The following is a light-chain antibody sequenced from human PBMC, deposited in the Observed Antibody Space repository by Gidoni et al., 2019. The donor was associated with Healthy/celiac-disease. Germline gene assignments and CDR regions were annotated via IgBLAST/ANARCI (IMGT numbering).Light chain of an antibody. V-gene: IGKV1-39*01. CDR1: QSISSY. Sequence: DTQMTQPPPSLSASVGDRVTITCRASQSISSYLNWYQQKPGKAPKLLIYAASSLQSGVPSRFSGSGSGTDFTLTISSLQPEDFATYYCQQSYSTPPTFGQGTKVEIK. CDR3: QQSYSTPPT. CDR2: AAS. J-gene: IGKJ1*01.